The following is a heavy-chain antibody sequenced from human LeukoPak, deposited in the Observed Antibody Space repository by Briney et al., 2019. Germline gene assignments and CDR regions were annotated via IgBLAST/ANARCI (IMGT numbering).Heavy chain of an antibody. J-gene: IGHJ4*02. Sequence: GGSLRLSCAASGFSVRSKYMTWVRQAPGKGLEWVSVIYSGGTTYYADSVKGRFTISRDNPKNTLFLQMNSLRPDDTAAYYRASGTPGDSGSYRAFDYWGQGTLVTVSS. CDR3: ASGTPGDSGSYRAFDY. CDR2: IYSGGTT. D-gene: IGHD1-26*01. V-gene: IGHV3-66*02. CDR1: GFSVRSKY.